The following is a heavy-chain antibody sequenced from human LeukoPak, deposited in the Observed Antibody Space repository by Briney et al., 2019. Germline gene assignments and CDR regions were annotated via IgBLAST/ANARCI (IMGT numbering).Heavy chain of an antibody. J-gene: IGHJ4*02. Sequence: SVKVSCKASGGTFSSYAISWVRQAPGQALEWMGGIIPIFGTANYAQKFQGRVTITADESTSTAYMELSSLRSEDTAVYYCARDRYCSGGSCYSDDYWGQGTLVTVSS. D-gene: IGHD2-15*01. CDR3: ARDRYCSGGSCYSDDY. V-gene: IGHV1-69*13. CDR1: GGTFSSYA. CDR2: IIPIFGTA.